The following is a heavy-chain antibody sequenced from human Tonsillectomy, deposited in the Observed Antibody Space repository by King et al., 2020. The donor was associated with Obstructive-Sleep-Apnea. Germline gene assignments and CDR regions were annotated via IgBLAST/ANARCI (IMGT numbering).Heavy chain of an antibody. CDR1: GGSISTYY. J-gene: IGHJ6*02. Sequence: QLQESGPRLVKPSETLSLTCTVSGGSISTYYWSWIRQPPGKGLEWIGYIYYSGSANYNPSLKSRVTISLDTSKNQFSLKLSSVTAADTAVYYCATVDYDLTYYYYYYGMDVWGQGTTVTVSS. CDR2: IYYSGSA. D-gene: IGHD3-3*01. CDR3: ATVDYDLTYYYYYYGMDV. V-gene: IGHV4-59*01.